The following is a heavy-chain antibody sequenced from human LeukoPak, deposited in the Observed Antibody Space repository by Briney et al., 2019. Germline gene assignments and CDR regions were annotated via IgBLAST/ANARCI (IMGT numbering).Heavy chain of an antibody. V-gene: IGHV1-69*04. CDR1: GGTFSSYA. D-gene: IGHD2-2*01. CDR3: ALPGYCSSTSCYDYYYYYGMDV. Sequence: SVKVSCKASGGTFSSYAISWVRQAPGQGLEWMGRIIPILGIANYAQKFQGRVTITADKSTSTAYMELSSLRSEDTAVYYCALPGYCSSTSCYDYYYYYGMDVWGQGTTVTVSS. CDR2: IIPILGIA. J-gene: IGHJ6*02.